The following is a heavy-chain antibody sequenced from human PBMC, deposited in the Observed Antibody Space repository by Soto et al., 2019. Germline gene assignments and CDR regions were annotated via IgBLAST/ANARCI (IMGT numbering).Heavy chain of an antibody. CDR1: GYTFTTYY. D-gene: IGHD1-26*01. V-gene: IGHV1-46*01. CDR2: INSSGGNT. CDR3: ARDRGAYFDL. Sequence: QVQLVQSGAEIKKPGASVQISCKASGYTFTTYYIHWVRQAPGQGLELMGVINSSGGNTNYTQKFQGRVTMTRDTSTGTVYMELSSLRSEDTAIYYCARDRGAYFDLWGRGTLVTVSS. J-gene: IGHJ2*01.